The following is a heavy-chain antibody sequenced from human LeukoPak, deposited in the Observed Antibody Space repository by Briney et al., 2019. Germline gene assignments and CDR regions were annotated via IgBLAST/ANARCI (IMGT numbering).Heavy chain of an antibody. CDR2: IYYSGST. Sequence: SETLSLTCTVSGYSISSISSTYYWGWVRQPPGKGLEWIGYIYYSGSTNYNPSLKSRVTISVDTSKNQFSLRLSSVTAADTAVYFCARKLPGVHFDYWGQGTLVTVSS. CDR3: ARKLPGVHFDY. CDR1: GYSISSISSTYY. V-gene: IGHV4-61*05. D-gene: IGHD2-15*01. J-gene: IGHJ4*02.